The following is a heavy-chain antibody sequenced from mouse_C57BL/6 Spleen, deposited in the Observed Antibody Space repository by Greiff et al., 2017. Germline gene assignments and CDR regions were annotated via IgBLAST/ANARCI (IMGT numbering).Heavy chain of an antibody. J-gene: IGHJ2*01. CDR3: TTRSTTDYFDY. CDR1: GFNIKDDY. V-gene: IGHV14-4*01. CDR2: IDPENGDT. D-gene: IGHD1-1*01. Sequence: VQLKESGAELVRPGASVKLSCTASGFNIKDDYMHWVKQRPEQGLEWIGWIDPENGDTEYASKFQGKATITADTSSNTAYLQLSSLTSEDTAVYYCTTRSTTDYFDYWGQGTTLTVSS.